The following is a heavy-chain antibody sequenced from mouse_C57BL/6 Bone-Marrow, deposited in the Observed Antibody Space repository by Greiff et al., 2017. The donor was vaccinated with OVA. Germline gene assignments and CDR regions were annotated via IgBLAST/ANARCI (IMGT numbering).Heavy chain of an antibody. J-gene: IGHJ1*03. CDR3: ARQGGFILYWYFDV. D-gene: IGHD1-1*01. Sequence: DVQLVESGADLVKPGGSLKLSCAASGFTFSSYGMSWVSQTPDKRLEWVATISSGGSYTNYPDSVKGRFTISRDNAKNTLYLQMSSLKSEDTSMYYCARQGGFILYWYFDVWGTGTTVTVSS. V-gene: IGHV5-6*01. CDR2: ISSGGSYT. CDR1: GFTFSSYG.